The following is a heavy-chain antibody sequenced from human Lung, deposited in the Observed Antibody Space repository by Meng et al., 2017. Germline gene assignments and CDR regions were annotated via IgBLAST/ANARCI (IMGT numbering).Heavy chain of an antibody. J-gene: IGHJ4*02. CDR1: GFTFSSYG. V-gene: IGHV3-21*01. CDR3: ARGRVVVAATPSDY. Sequence: EVQLVESGGGLVKPGGSLSLSCAASGFTFSSYGMNWVRQAPGKGLEWVSSISSSSAYADSVKGRFTISRDNAKNSLYLQMNSLRAEDTAVYYCARGRVVVAATPSDYWGQGTLVTVSS. CDR2: ISSSSA. D-gene: IGHD2-15*01.